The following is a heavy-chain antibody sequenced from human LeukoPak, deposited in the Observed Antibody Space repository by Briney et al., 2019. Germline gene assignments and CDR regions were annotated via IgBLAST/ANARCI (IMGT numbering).Heavy chain of an antibody. CDR2: ISAGGGNT. Sequence: GGSLRLSCAASGFTFSSYAMSWVRQAPGKGLEWVSAISAGGGNTYYADSVKGRFTISRDTSKNTPYLQMNSLRAEDPAVYYCAKVTPVGVTPPRYYFDYWGQGALVTVSS. D-gene: IGHD1-26*01. CDR3: AKVTPVGVTPPRYYFDY. J-gene: IGHJ4*02. CDR1: GFTFSSYA. V-gene: IGHV3-23*01.